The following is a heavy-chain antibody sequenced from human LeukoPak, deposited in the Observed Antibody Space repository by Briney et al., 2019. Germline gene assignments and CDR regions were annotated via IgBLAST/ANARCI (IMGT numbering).Heavy chain of an antibody. CDR1: GFTFSSYA. J-gene: IGHJ4*02. V-gene: IGHV3-23*01. D-gene: IGHD2-2*01. CDR3: AREDFRYCSSTSCQGGYFDY. CDR2: ISGSGGST. Sequence: GGSLRLSCAASGFTFSSYAMSWVRQAPGKGLEWVSAISGSGGSTYYADSVKGRFTISRDNSKNTLYLQMNSLRAEDTAVYYCAREDFRYCSSTSCQGGYFDYWGQGTLVTVSS.